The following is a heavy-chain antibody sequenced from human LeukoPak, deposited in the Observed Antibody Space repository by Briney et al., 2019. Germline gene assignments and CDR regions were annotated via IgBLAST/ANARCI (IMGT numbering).Heavy chain of an antibody. V-gene: IGHV3-30*14. D-gene: IGHD1-14*01. CDR3: ARYRSTTYDY. CDR2: ISYDGSNK. Sequence: PGGSLRLSCAASGFTFSSYAMHWVRQAPGKGLEWVAVISYDGSNKYYADSVKGRFTISRDNSKNALYLQMGSLRAEDMAVYYCARYRSTTYDYWGQGTLVTVSS. CDR1: GFTFSSYA. J-gene: IGHJ4*02.